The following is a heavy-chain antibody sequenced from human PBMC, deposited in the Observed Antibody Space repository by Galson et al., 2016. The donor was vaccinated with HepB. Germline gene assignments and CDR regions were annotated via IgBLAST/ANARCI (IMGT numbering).Heavy chain of an antibody. V-gene: IGHV3-30*03. CDR3: ARIPKPLAAAATRFHGMDV. D-gene: IGHD2-2*01. J-gene: IGHJ6*02. CDR2: ISYDGSKK. Sequence: SLRLSCAASGFTFSTLVMHWVRQAPGKGLEWVGGISYDGSKKYYADSVKGRFNISRDHSRNTLFLQMSSLRPEDTALYYCARIPKPLAAAATRFHGMDVWGQGTAVTVSS. CDR1: GFTFSTLV.